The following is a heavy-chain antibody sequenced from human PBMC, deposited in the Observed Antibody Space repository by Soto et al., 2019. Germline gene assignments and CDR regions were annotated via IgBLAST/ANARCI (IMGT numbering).Heavy chain of an antibody. CDR3: ATDGVGVVPGDVFDI. D-gene: IGHD2-2*01. J-gene: IGHJ3*02. V-gene: IGHV3-48*02. CDR1: GFTFSSYW. CDR2: INTDSSGNI. Sequence: PGGSLRLSCAASGFTFSSYWMSWVRQAPGKGLVWVSRINTDSSGNIFYADSVMGRFTISRDNAKNSLYLQMNSLGDEDTAVYYCATDGVGVVPGDVFDIWGQGTMVTVSS.